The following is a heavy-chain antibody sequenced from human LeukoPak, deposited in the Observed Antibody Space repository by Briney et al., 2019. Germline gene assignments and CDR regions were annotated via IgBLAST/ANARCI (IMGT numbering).Heavy chain of an antibody. CDR3: ARHPSGRMWLQQGGWFDP. CDR1: GGSISSISYY. V-gene: IGHV4-39*01. CDR2: MYHNGST. J-gene: IGHJ5*02. Sequence: SETLSLTCTVSGGSISSISYYWGWIRQPPGRGLEWIGSMYHNGSTYYNPSLKSRVTISVDTSKNQFSLKLTSVTAADTAVYYCARHPSGRMWLQQGGWFDPWGQGTLVTVSS. D-gene: IGHD5-24*01.